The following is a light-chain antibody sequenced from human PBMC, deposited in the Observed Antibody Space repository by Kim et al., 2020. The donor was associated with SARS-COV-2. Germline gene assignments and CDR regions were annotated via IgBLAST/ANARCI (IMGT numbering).Light chain of an antibody. Sequence: VSPGERATLSCRATQSVSTNLAGYQQKPGQAPRLLIYGATTRDTNIPDRFSGSGSGTEFTLTISSLQSEDFAVYYCQQYNNWPLTFGQGTKVDIK. CDR1: QSVSTN. V-gene: IGKV3-15*01. J-gene: IGKJ1*01. CDR3: QQYNNWPLT. CDR2: GAT.